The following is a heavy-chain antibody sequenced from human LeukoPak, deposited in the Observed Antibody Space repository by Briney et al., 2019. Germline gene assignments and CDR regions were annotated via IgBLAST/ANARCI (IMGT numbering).Heavy chain of an antibody. D-gene: IGHD3-22*01. V-gene: IGHV3-30-3*01. J-gene: IGHJ4*02. Sequence: GGSLRLSCAASGFTFSSYAMHWVRQAPGKGLEWVAVISYDENNKYYADSVKGRFTISRDNSKNTLYLQMSSLRSEDTAVYYCARGLNYYDSSGYSYIVGGLYYFDYWGQGTLVTVSS. CDR3: ARGLNYYDSSGYSYIVGGLYYFDY. CDR1: GFTFSSYA. CDR2: ISYDENNK.